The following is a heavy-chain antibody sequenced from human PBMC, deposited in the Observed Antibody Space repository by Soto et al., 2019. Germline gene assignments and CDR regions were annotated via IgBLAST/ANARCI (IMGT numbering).Heavy chain of an antibody. CDR3: AREALSHYYGSGSFPYYYYYMDV. D-gene: IGHD3-10*01. Sequence: ASVKVSCKASGYTFTGYYMHWVRQAPGQGLEWMGWINPNSGGTNYAQKFQGWVTMTRDTSISTAYMELSRLRSDDTAVYYCAREALSHYYGSGSFPYYYYYMDVWGKGTTVTV. J-gene: IGHJ6*03. CDR1: GYTFTGYY. V-gene: IGHV1-2*04. CDR2: INPNSGGT.